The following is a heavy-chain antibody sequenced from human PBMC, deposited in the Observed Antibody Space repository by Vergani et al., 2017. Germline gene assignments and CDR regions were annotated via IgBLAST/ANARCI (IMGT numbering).Heavy chain of an antibody. CDR2: IYYSGSA. D-gene: IGHD3-10*01. V-gene: IGHV4-39*07. Sequence: QLQLQESGPGLVKPSETLSLTCTVSGGSISSSSFYWGWIRQPPGKGLEWIGSIYYSGSACYHPSLKSRVTISVDTSKNQFSLKLSSVTAADTAVYYCARDRGDGYYWGQGTLVTV. CDR3: ARDRGDGYY. J-gene: IGHJ4*02. CDR1: GGSISSSSFY.